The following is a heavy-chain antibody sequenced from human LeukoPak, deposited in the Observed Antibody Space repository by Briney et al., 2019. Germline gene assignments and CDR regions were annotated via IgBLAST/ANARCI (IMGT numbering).Heavy chain of an antibody. D-gene: IGHD1-14*01. CDR3: ARAGGARPFDY. Sequence: SETLSLTCAVYDGSFNGSFSGYFWSWIRQPPGKGLEWIGEINHSGSTNYNPSLKSRVTISVDTSKNQFSLKLSSVTAADTAVYYCARAGGARPFDYWGQGTLVTVSS. V-gene: IGHV4-34*01. J-gene: IGHJ4*02. CDR2: INHSGST. CDR1: DGSFNGSFSGYF.